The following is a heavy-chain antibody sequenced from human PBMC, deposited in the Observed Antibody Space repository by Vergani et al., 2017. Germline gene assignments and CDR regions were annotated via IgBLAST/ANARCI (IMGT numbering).Heavy chain of an antibody. Sequence: QLQLQESGPGLVKPSETLSLTCTVSGGSISSSSYYWSWIRQPPGKGLEWIGSIDYSGSTYYNPSLKSRVTISVDQSKNQCSLKLSSVTAADTAVYDCARDRRILGSRDAFDIWGQGTMVTVSS. J-gene: IGHJ3*02. CDR1: GGSISSSSYY. V-gene: IGHV4-39*07. D-gene: IGHD2-15*01. CDR2: IDYSGST. CDR3: ARDRRILGSRDAFDI.